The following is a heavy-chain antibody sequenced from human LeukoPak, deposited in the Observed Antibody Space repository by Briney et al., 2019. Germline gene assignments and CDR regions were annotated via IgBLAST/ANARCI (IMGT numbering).Heavy chain of an antibody. CDR1: GGSISGYY. CDR3: ARGPYSYDSSGAFDI. CDR2: VHYNGSP. Sequence: SETLSLTCTVSGGSISGYYWSWIRQAPGKGLEWIGYVHYNGSPNYNASLKSRVTISVDTSKNQFSLKLSSVTAADTAVYFCARGPYSYDSSGAFDIWGQGTMVTVSS. D-gene: IGHD3-22*01. V-gene: IGHV4-59*08. J-gene: IGHJ3*02.